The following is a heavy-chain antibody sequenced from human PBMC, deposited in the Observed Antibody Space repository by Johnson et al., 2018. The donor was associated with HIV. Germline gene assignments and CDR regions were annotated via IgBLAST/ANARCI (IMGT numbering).Heavy chain of an antibody. CDR1: GFTFSGSA. CDR3: ARGGSSGYMDDAFDI. CDR2: LYSGGST. D-gene: IGHD1-26*01. V-gene: IGHV3-53*01. Sequence: VQLVESGGGVVQPGGSLTLSCAASGFTFSGSAMHWVRQAPGKGLEWVSVLYSGGSTYYADSVKGRFTLSRDNSKNTLYLQMNSLRAEDTAVYYCARGGSSGYMDDAFDIWGQGTMVTVSS. J-gene: IGHJ3*02.